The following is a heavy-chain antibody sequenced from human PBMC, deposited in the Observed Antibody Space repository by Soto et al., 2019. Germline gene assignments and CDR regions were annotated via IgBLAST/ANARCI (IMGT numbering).Heavy chain of an antibody. CDR2: IYSGGST. V-gene: IGHV3-NL1*01. Sequence: GGSLRLSCAASGFTFSSYGMHWVRQAPGKGLEWVAVIYSGGSTYYADSVKGRFTISRDNSKNTLYLQMNSLRAEDTAVYYCARDRPGGIAVAGREYYYYYYYMDVWGKGTTVTVSS. J-gene: IGHJ6*03. CDR3: ARDRPGGIAVAGREYYYYYYYMDV. D-gene: IGHD6-19*01. CDR1: GFTFSSYG.